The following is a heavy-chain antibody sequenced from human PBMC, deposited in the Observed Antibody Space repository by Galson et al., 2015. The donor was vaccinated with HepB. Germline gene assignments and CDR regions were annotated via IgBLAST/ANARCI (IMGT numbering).Heavy chain of an antibody. CDR2: ISSDGSNK. D-gene: IGHD3-10*01. V-gene: IGHV3-30*18. Sequence: SLRLSCAAPGFTLSSYGMDWVRQAPGKGLEWVAVISSDGSNKYYADSVKGRFTISRDNSKNTLYLQMNSLRAEDTAVYYCAKDRGPYYYYGMDVWGQGTTVTVSS. J-gene: IGHJ6*02. CDR3: AKDRGPYYYYGMDV. CDR1: GFTLSSYG.